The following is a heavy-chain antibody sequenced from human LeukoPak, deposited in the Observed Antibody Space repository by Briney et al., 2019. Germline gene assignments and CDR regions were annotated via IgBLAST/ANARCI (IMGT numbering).Heavy chain of an antibody. Sequence: ASVRLSRKASGYTFTSYYMHWVRQAPGQRLEWMGIINPSGGTTRHAHRIQGRVTMTRDTSTNTVYMELSSLRSEDTAVYYCARTRGYSDYELDYWGPGIIVTVSS. V-gene: IGHV1-46*01. D-gene: IGHD5-12*01. CDR2: INPSGGTT. CDR1: GYTFTSYY. J-gene: IGHJ4*02. CDR3: ARTRGYSDYELDY.